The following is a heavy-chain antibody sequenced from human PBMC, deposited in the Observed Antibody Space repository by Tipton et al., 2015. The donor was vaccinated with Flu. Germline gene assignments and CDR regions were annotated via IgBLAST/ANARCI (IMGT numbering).Heavy chain of an antibody. CDR1: GDSVSSNGAA. Sequence: PGLVKPSQTLSLTCDISGDSVSSNGAAWNWLRQSPSRGLEWLGRTYYRSKWYNDYAASVVGRITIKPDTSKNQFSLQLDSVTPEDTALYYCARDLAVRGYAMAVWGQGTLVTVSS. J-gene: IGHJ3*01. CDR2: TYYRSKWYN. D-gene: IGHD6-19*01. CDR3: ARDLAVRGYAMAV. V-gene: IGHV6-1*01.